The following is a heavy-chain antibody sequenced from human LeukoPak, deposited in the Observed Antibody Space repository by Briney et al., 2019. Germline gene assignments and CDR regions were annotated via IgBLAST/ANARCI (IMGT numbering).Heavy chain of an antibody. CDR1: GFTFSSYG. D-gene: IGHD4/OR15-4a*01. CDR3: ARDTLGEGEDANYAVYYFDY. V-gene: IGHV3-30*03. Sequence: PGGSLRLSCAASGFTFSSYGMHWVRQAPGKGLEWVAVISYDGSNKYYADSVKGRFTISRDNSKNTLYLQMNSLRADDTAVYYCARDTLGEGEDANYAVYYFDYWGPGTVVTVSS. J-gene: IGHJ4*02. CDR2: ISYDGSNK.